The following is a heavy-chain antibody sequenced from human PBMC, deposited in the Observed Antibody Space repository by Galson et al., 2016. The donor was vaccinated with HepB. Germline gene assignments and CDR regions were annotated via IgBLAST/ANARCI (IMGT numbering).Heavy chain of an antibody. CDR3: ARGLGSRWFGVLNY. CDR2: IIPILDIA. Sequence: SVKVSCKASGGTFSNYAISRVRQAPGQGLEWVGRIIPILDIANYAQRFQGRVTITADKSTSTAYMELSSLRSEDTAVYYCARGLGSRWFGVLNYWGQGALITVSS. D-gene: IGHD6-19*01. CDR1: GGTFSNYA. J-gene: IGHJ4*02. V-gene: IGHV1-69*04.